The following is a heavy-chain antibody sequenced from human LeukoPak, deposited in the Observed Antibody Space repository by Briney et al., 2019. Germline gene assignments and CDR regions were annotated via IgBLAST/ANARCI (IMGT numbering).Heavy chain of an antibody. Sequence: GASVKVSCKVSGYTLTELSMHWVRQAPGKGLEWMGGFDPEDGETIYAQKFQGRVTMTEDTSTGTAYMELSSLRSEDTAVYYCAIWFGEVRNDAFDIWGQGTMVTVSS. CDR1: GYTLTELS. V-gene: IGHV1-24*01. CDR2: FDPEDGET. D-gene: IGHD3-10*01. CDR3: AIWFGEVRNDAFDI. J-gene: IGHJ3*02.